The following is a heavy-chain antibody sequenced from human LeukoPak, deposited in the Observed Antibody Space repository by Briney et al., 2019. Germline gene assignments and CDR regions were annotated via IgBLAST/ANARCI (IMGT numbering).Heavy chain of an antibody. J-gene: IGHJ5*02. D-gene: IGHD6-13*01. CDR3: ARQTIAAAGDWFDP. Sequence: GASVTVSFKASGYTFTGYYMHWVRQAPGQGLEWMGWINPNSGGTNYAQKFQGRVTMTRDTSISTAYMELRSLRSDDTAVYYCARQTIAAAGDWFDPWGQGTLVTVSS. V-gene: IGHV1-2*02. CDR1: GYTFTGYY. CDR2: INPNSGGT.